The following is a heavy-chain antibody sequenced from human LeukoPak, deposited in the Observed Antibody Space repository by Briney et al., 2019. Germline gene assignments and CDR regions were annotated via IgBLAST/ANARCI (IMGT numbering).Heavy chain of an antibody. CDR2: IIPFFATA. Sequence: ASVKVSCRASGGTFSTSAFSWVRQAPGQGLEWMGGIIPFFATANCAQKFQGRVSITTDASTSTAYMEVSSLRSEDAAVYYCARAHSSGWYFFDYWGQGTLVTVSS. CDR3: ARAHSSGWYFFDY. CDR1: GGTFSTSA. V-gene: IGHV1-69*05. J-gene: IGHJ4*02. D-gene: IGHD6-19*01.